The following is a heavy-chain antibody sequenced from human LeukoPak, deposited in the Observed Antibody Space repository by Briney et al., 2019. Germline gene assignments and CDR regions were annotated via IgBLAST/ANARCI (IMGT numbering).Heavy chain of an antibody. CDR2: ISGSGDNT. J-gene: IGHJ5*02. CDR1: GFTFSTYA. Sequence: GGSLRLSCAAPGFTFSTYAMSWVRQAPGKGLEWVSGISGSGDNTNYADSVKGRFTISRDNSKNTLSLQMNSLRAEDTAVYYCARDGNYHDSSGYYYVYNWFDPWGQGTLVTVSS. D-gene: IGHD3-22*01. CDR3: ARDGNYHDSSGYYYVYNWFDP. V-gene: IGHV3-23*01.